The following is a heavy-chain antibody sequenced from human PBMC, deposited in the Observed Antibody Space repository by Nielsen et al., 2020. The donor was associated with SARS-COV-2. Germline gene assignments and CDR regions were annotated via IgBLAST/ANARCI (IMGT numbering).Heavy chain of an antibody. J-gene: IGHJ4*02. CDR1: GYSFTSYW. D-gene: IGHD3-3*01. CDR2: IDPSDSYT. CDR3: ARHYHGDELRPPLRFLEWLLFS. Sequence: GGSLRLSCKGSGYSFTSYWISWVRQMPGKGLEWMGRIDPSDSYTNYSPSFQGHVTISADKSISTAYLQWSSLKASDTAMYYCARHYHGDELRPPLRFLEWLLFSWGQGTLVTVSS. V-gene: IGHV5-10-1*01.